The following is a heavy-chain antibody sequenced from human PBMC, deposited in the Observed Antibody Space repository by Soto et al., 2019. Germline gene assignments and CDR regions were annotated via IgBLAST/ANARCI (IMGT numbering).Heavy chain of an antibody. Sequence: EVQLVESGGGLVKPGGSLRLSCAASGFTFSSYSMNWVRQAPGKGLEWVSSISSSSSYIYYADSVKGRFTISRDNAKNSLYLQMNSRKAEDTAVYYCARDLYSSSARYFDYWGREPWSPSPQ. D-gene: IGHD6-6*01. CDR3: ARDLYSSSARYFDY. J-gene: IGHJ4*02. CDR1: GFTFSSYS. V-gene: IGHV3-21*01. CDR2: ISSSSSYI.